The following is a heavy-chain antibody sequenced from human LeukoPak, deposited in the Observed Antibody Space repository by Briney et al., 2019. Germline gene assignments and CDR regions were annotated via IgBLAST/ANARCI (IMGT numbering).Heavy chain of an antibody. Sequence: SVKVSCKASGGTFSSYAISWVRQAPAQGLEWMGGIIPIFGTANYAQKFQGRVTITADESTSTAYMELSSLRSEDTAVYYCARLHPVQGYRESGYYYYYGMDVWGKGTTVTVSS. V-gene: IGHV1-69*13. CDR1: GGTFSSYA. D-gene: IGHD5-18*01. CDR3: ARLHPVQGYRESGYYYYYGMDV. J-gene: IGHJ6*04. CDR2: IIPIFGTA.